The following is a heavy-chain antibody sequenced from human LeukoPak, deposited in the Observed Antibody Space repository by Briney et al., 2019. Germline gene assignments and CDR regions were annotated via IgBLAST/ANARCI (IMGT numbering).Heavy chain of an antibody. D-gene: IGHD3-10*01. Sequence: GGSLRLSCAASGFTFSNYWMTWVRQAPGKGLEWVANIKQDGSEKYYVDSVKGRFTISRDNAKNSVYLQMNSLRAEDTAVYYCAKDPRLLWFGEFNWFDPWGQGTLVTVSS. V-gene: IGHV3-7*01. CDR1: GFTFSNYW. CDR2: IKQDGSEK. J-gene: IGHJ5*02. CDR3: AKDPRLLWFGEFNWFDP.